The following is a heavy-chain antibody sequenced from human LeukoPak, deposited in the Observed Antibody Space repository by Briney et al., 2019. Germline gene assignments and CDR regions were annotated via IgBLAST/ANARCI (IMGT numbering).Heavy chain of an antibody. Sequence: GGSLRLSCAASGFTFSGYEMNWVRQAPGKGLEWVSYISSSGSTIYYADSVKGRFTISRDNAKNSLYLQMNSLRAEDTAVCYCARGRVLLWFGEFLGLDYWGQGTLVTVSS. D-gene: IGHD3-10*01. CDR2: ISSSGSTI. CDR1: GFTFSGYE. J-gene: IGHJ4*02. V-gene: IGHV3-48*03. CDR3: ARGRVLLWFGEFLGLDY.